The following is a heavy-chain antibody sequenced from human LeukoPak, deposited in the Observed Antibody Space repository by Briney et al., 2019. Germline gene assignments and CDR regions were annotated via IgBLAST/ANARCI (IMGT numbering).Heavy chain of an antibody. J-gene: IGHJ3*02. D-gene: IGHD5-24*01. CDR3: ARLYSRREGSPRGAFDI. CDR1: GFTVSSNY. V-gene: IGHV3-53*01. Sequence: PGGPLRLSCAASGFTVSSNYMSWVRQAPGKGLEWVSVIYSGGRTYYAESVKGRFTISRDNSKNTLYLQMNSLRAEDTAVYYCARLYSRREGSPRGAFDIWGQGTMVAVSS. CDR2: IYSGGRT.